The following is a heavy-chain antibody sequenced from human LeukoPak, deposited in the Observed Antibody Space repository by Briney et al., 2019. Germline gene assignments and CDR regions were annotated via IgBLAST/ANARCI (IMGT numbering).Heavy chain of an antibody. CDR3: ARDSCSGGSCFLDP. V-gene: IGHV3-33*08. D-gene: IGHD2-15*01. CDR1: GFTFSSYT. CDR2: IWYDGSNK. J-gene: IGHJ5*02. Sequence: GGSLRLSCAAPGFTFSSYTMNWVRQAPGKGLEWVAVIWYDGSNKYYADSVKGRFTISRDNSKNTLYLQMNSLRAEDTAVYYCARDSCSGGSCFLDPWGQGTLVTVSS.